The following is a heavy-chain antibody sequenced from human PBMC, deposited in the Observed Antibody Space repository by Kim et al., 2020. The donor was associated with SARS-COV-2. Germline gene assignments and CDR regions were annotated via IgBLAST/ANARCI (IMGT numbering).Heavy chain of an antibody. CDR3: ARVRLKYQLLIFDY. Sequence: SETLSLTCTVSGGSISSGGYYWSWIRQHPGKGLEWIGYIYYSGSTYYNPSLKSRVTISVDTSKNQFSLKLSSVTAADTAVYYCARVRLKYQLLIFDYWGQGTLVTVSS. CDR2: IYYSGST. D-gene: IGHD2-2*01. V-gene: IGHV4-31*03. CDR1: GGSISSGGYY. J-gene: IGHJ4*02.